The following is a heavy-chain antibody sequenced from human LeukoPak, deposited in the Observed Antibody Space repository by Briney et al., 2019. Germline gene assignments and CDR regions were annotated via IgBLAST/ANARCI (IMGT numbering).Heavy chain of an antibody. V-gene: IGHV3-53*01. Sequence: HPGGSLRLSCAASGFTFSDSYMSWVRQAPGKGLEWVSIIYNDGSTYYADSMKGRFTISRDNSKNTLYLQVNSLRAEDTAMYYCARNILFAFDIWGQGTMVTVSS. CDR3: ARNILFAFDI. D-gene: IGHD2/OR15-2a*01. CDR1: GFTFSDSY. CDR2: IYNDGST. J-gene: IGHJ3*02.